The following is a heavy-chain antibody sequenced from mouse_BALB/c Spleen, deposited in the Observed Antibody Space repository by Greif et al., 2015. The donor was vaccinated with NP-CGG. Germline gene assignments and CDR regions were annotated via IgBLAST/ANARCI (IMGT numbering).Heavy chain of an antibody. D-gene: IGHD2-1*01. CDR2: IDPANGNT. V-gene: IGHV14-3*02. Sequence: VQLQQSGAELVKPGASVKLSCTASGFNIKDTYMHWVKQRPEQGLEWIGRIDPANGNTKYDPKFQGKATITADPSSNTAYLQLSSLTSEDTAVYYCARYGNYVYFDVWGAGTTVTVSS. J-gene: IGHJ1*01. CDR3: ARYGNYVYFDV. CDR1: GFNIKDTY.